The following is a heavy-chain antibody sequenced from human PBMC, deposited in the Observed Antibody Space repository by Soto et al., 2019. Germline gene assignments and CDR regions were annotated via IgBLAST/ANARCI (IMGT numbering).Heavy chain of an antibody. J-gene: IGHJ5*02. D-gene: IGHD3-16*01. V-gene: IGHV3-48*02. CDR1: GFTFSSYS. CDR2: ISSSSTAI. Sequence: EVPLVESGGGLVHPGGSLRLSCAASGFTFSSYSMNWVRQAPGKGLEWVSYISSSSTAIYYADSVKGRFTISRDNAKDSLYLKMNTLRDEDTAVYYCAREWGVENWLDPWGQGTLVTVSS. CDR3: AREWGVENWLDP.